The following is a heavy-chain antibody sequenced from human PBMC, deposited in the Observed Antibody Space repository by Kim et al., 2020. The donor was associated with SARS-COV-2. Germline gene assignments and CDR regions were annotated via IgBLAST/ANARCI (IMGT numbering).Heavy chain of an antibody. CDR1: GGSISSGGYY. Sequence: SETLSLTCTVSGGSISSGGYYWSWIRQHPGKGLEWIGYIYYSGSTYYNPSLKSRVTISVDTSKNQFSLKLSSVTAADTAVYYCARAEAMVTPGYFDYWGQGTLVTVSS. J-gene: IGHJ4*02. V-gene: IGHV4-31*03. D-gene: IGHD5-18*01. CDR2: IYYSGST. CDR3: ARAEAMVTPGYFDY.